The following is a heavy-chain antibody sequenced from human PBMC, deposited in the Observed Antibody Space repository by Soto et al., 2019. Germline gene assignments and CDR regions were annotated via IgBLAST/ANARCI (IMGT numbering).Heavy chain of an antibody. J-gene: IGHJ5*02. CDR1: GGSISSYY. Sequence: PSETLSLTCTVSGGSISSYYWSWIRQPPGKGLEWIGYIYYSGSTNYNPSLKSRVTISVDTSKNQFSLKLSSVTAADTAVYYCASFNVVVVAPPSNWFDPWGQGTLVTVSS. V-gene: IGHV4-59*08. D-gene: IGHD2-15*01. CDR2: IYYSGST. CDR3: ASFNVVVVAPPSNWFDP.